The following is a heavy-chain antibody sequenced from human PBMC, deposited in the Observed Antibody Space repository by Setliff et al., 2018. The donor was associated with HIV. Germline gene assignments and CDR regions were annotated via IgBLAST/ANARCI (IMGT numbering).Heavy chain of an antibody. CDR3: ASGREAVAGALHFDY. D-gene: IGHD6-19*01. J-gene: IGHJ4*02. Sequence: SETLSLTCTVSGGSISSYYWSWIRQPPGKGLEWIGYIYTSGSTNYNPSLKSRVTISVDTSKNQFSLKLSSVTAADTAVYYCASGREAVAGALHFDYWGQGPLVTVS. V-gene: IGHV4-4*08. CDR2: IYTSGST. CDR1: GGSISSYY.